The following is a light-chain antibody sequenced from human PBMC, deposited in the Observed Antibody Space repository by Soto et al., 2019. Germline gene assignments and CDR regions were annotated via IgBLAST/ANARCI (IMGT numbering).Light chain of an antibody. Sequence: QSVLTQPASVSGSPGQSITISCTGTSSDVGGYNYVSWYQQHPGKAPKLMIYDVSNRPSGVSNRFSGSKSGNTASLTISGPQAEDEADYYCSSYTSSSTRVFGTGTKVTGL. V-gene: IGLV2-14*01. J-gene: IGLJ1*01. CDR2: DVS. CDR1: SSDVGGYNY. CDR3: SSYTSSSTRV.